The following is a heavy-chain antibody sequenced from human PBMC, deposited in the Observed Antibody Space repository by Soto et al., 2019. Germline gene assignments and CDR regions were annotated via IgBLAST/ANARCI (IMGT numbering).Heavy chain of an antibody. CDR3: ARAPLYYYDSRGYYRHFDY. Sequence: SETLSLTCAVYGGSFSGYYWSWIRQPPGKWLEWIGEINHSGSTNYNPSLKSRVTISVDTSKNQFSLNLRSVTAADTAVYYRARAPLYYYDSRGYYRHFDYWGQGXLVTVYS. CDR1: GGSFSGYY. CDR2: INHSGST. D-gene: IGHD3-22*01. J-gene: IGHJ4*02. V-gene: IGHV4-34*01.